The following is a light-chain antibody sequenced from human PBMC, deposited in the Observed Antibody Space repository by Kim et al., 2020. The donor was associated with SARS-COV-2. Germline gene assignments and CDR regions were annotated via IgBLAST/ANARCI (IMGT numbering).Light chain of an antibody. CDR2: DVS. CDR1: TSDVGCYKS. J-gene: IGLJ1*01. V-gene: IGLV2-14*04. Sequence: GQSRTIACTGTTSDVGCYKSVSWYQQHPGKAPKLIIYDVSERASGVSNRFSGSQSGNTASLTISGLRAEDGADYYCSSHTTSSTYVFGSGTRVTVL. CDR3: SSHTTSSTYV.